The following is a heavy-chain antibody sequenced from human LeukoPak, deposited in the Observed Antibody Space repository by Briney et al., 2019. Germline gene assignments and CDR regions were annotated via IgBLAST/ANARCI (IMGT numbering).Heavy chain of an antibody. CDR1: VYTFTGYY. CDR2: INPSGGST. Sequence: ASVKVSCKASVYTFTGYYMHWVRQAPGQGLEWMGIINPSGGSTSYAQKFQGRVTMTRDMSTSTVYMELSSLRTEDTGVYYCARGFSDEGYYYYMDVWGKGTTVTVSS. V-gene: IGHV1-46*01. J-gene: IGHJ6*03. CDR3: ARGFSDEGYYYYMDV. D-gene: IGHD3-3*01.